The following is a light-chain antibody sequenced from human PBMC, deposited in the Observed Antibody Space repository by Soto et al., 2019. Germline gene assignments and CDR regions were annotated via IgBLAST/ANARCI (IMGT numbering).Light chain of an antibody. J-gene: IGKJ4*01. CDR3: QHDYNLRLT. CDR1: QDISNY. CDR2: DAS. Sequence: DIQMTQSPSSLSASVGDRVTITCQASQDISNYLNWYQQKPGKAPKLLIYDASNLETAVPSRFSGTGFGKNFTFTICRLHFENFTVYDCQHDYNLRLTFGRATKVEIK. V-gene: IGKV1-33*01.